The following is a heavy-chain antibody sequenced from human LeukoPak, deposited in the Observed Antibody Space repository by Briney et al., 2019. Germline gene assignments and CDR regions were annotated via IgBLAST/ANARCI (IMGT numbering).Heavy chain of an antibody. Sequence: GGSLRLSCAASGFTFSSYSMNWVRRAPGKGLEWVSSISSSSSYIYYADSVKGRFTISRDNAKNSLYLQMNSLRAEDTAVYYCARDGVARGGSYGLDFDYWGQGTLVTASS. D-gene: IGHD1-26*01. CDR3: ARDGVARGGSYGLDFDY. J-gene: IGHJ4*02. V-gene: IGHV3-21*01. CDR1: GFTFSSYS. CDR2: ISSSSSYI.